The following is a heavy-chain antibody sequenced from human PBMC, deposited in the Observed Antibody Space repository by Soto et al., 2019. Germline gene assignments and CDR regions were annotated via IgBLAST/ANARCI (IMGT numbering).Heavy chain of an antibody. CDR2: IWNDGSQK. J-gene: IGHJ2*01. Sequence: VQLVESGGGVVQPGRSLRLSCEASGFVYSHYAMHWVRQAPGKGPEWVALIWNDGSQKNYVDSVKGRFTISRDNSKNTLNLQMNSLRADDTVMYFCVRGIPSQYSSTWLYWHFDLWGPGTLVTVSS. CDR3: VRGIPSQYSSTWLYWHFDL. V-gene: IGHV3-33*01. D-gene: IGHD6-13*01. CDR1: GFVYSHYA.